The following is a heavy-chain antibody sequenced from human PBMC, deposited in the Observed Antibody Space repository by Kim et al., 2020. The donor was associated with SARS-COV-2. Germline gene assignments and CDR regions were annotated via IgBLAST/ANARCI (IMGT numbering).Heavy chain of an antibody. D-gene: IGHD3-22*01. CDR1: GGSFSGYY. J-gene: IGHJ1*01. CDR3: ARGLPTYDSSGYYSAEYFQH. CDR2: INHSGST. Sequence: SETLSLTCAVYGGSFSGYYWSWIRQPPGKGLEWIGEINHSGSTNYNPSLKSRVTISVDTSKNQFSLKLSSVTAADTAVYYCARGLPTYDSSGYYSAEYFQHWGQGTLVTVSS. V-gene: IGHV4-34*01.